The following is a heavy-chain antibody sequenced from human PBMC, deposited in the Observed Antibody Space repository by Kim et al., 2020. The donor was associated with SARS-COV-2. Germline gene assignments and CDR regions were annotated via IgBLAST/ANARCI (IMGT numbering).Heavy chain of an antibody. CDR3: AKEYDSSGYLSPNWFDP. D-gene: IGHD3-22*01. J-gene: IGHJ5*02. V-gene: IGHV3-23*01. CDR2: ISGSGGST. Sequence: GGSLRLSCAASGFTFSSYAMSWVRQAPGKGLEWVSAISGSGGSTYYADSVKGRFTISRDNSKNTLYLQMNSLRAEDTAVYYCAKEYDSSGYLSPNWFDPGGQGTLVTVSS. CDR1: GFTFSSYA.